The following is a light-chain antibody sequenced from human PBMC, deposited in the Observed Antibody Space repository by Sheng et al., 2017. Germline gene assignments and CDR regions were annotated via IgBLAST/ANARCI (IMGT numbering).Light chain of an antibody. CDR1: SGSIDGNY. Sequence: NFLLTQPHSVSESPGKTVTISCTGRSGSIDGNYVQWYQQRTGSAPTTLIYEDTKRPSGVPDRFSGSIDISSNSASLTISGLKPEDEADYYCQSYTNGFHWVFGGGTKLTVL. V-gene: IGLV6-57*02. CDR2: EDT. J-gene: IGLJ3*02. CDR3: QSYTNGFHWV.